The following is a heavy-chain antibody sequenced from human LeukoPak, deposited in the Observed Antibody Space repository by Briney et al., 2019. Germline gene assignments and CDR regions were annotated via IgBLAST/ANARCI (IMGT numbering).Heavy chain of an antibody. D-gene: IGHD4-11*01. CDR3: ARSHLQRSKDAFDI. V-gene: IGHV1-69*02. J-gene: IGHJ3*02. CDR1: GGTFSSYT. Sequence: ASVEVSCKASGGTFSSYTISWVRQAPGQGLEWMGRIIPILGIANYAQKFQGRVTITADKSTSTAYMELSSLRSEDTAVYYCARSHLQRSKDAFDIWGQGTMVTVSS. CDR2: IIPILGIA.